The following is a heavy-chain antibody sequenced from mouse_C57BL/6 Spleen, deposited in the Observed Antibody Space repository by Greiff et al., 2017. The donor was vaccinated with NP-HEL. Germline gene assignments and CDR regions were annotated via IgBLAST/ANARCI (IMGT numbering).Heavy chain of an antibody. CDR2: IYPGDGDT. CDR1: GYAFSSSW. D-gene: IGHD1-1*01. V-gene: IGHV1-82*01. J-gene: IGHJ1*03. CDR3: ARRDTTVVGWYFDV. Sequence: QVQLQQSGPELVKPGASVKISCKASGYAFSSSWMNWVKQRPGKGLEWIGRIYPGDGDTNYNGKFKGKATLTADKSSSTAYMQLSSLTSEDSAVYFCARRDTTVVGWYFDVWGTGTTVTVSS.